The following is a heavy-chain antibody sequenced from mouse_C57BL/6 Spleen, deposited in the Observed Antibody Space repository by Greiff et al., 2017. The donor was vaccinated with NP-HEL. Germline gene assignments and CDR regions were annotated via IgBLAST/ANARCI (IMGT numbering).Heavy chain of an antibody. Sequence: VQGVESGPELVKPGASVKISCKASGYAFSSSWMNWVKQRPGKGLEWIGRIYPGDGDTNYNGKFKGKATVTADKSSSTAYMQLSSLTSEDSAVYFCARSYYYGSRYYFDYWGQGTTLTVSS. CDR1: GYAFSSSW. J-gene: IGHJ2*01. CDR2: IYPGDGDT. D-gene: IGHD1-1*01. V-gene: IGHV1-82*01. CDR3: ARSYYYGSRYYFDY.